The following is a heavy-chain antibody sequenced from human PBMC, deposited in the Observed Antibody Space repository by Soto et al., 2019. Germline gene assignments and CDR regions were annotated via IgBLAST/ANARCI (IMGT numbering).Heavy chain of an antibody. Sequence: QVQLMQSGAEVKKPGASVKVSCKASGDTFTDYYIHWVRQAPVQGLEWMGTVNPSGGHTTYAQHFLGRVTMTRDTSTSTLYMELTSLTSDDTAIYYCARGGHVVVVTAALDYWGHGTLVTVSS. V-gene: IGHV1-46*01. J-gene: IGHJ4*01. CDR3: ARGGHVVVVTAALDY. CDR1: GDTFTDYY. CDR2: VNPSGGHT. D-gene: IGHD2-21*02.